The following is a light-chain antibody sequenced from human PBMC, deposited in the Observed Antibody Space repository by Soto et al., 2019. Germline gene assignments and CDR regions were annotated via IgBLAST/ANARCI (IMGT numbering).Light chain of an antibody. CDR3: QHYNNWPAWT. CDR1: QSAGTN. Sequence: EIVMTQSPATLSVSPGERATLSCRASQSAGTNLAWYQQIPGQAPRLLIYGASTRATGIPARFSGSGSGTEFTLTISSLQSEDFAVYYCQHYNNWPAWTFGQGTKVEIK. J-gene: IGKJ1*01. V-gene: IGKV3-15*01. CDR2: GAS.